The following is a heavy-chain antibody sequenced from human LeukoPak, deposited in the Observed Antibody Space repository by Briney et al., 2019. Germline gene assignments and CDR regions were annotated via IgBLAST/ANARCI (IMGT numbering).Heavy chain of an antibody. CDR3: ARERASESYYKAPAFDL. J-gene: IGHJ4*02. CDR2: IKQDVSET. D-gene: IGHD3-10*01. Sequence: GGSLRLSCAASGFMFSSYWMSWVRQAPGKGLGWVGNIKQDVSETYYVDSVRGRYTISRDNGKNSLYLLMNSLRAEDTAVYYCARERASESYYKAPAFDLWGQGTPVTVSS. V-gene: IGHV3-7*01. CDR1: GFMFSSYW.